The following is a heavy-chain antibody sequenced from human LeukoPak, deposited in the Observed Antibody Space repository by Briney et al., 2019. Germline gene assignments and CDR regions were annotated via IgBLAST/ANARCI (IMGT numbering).Heavy chain of an antibody. D-gene: IGHD3-22*01. J-gene: IGHJ4*02. V-gene: IGHV1-18*01. CDR2: ISAYNGNT. Sequence: ASVKVSCKASGYTFTSYGISWVRQAPGQGLEWMGWISAYNGNTNCAQKLQGRVTMTTDTSTSTAYMELRSLRSDDTAVYYCARDGAFYYDSSGYSFDYWGQGTLVTVSS. CDR1: GYTFTSYG. CDR3: ARDGAFYYDSSGYSFDY.